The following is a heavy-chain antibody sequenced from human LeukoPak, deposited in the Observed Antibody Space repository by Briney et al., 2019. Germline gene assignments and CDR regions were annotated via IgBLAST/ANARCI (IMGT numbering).Heavy chain of an antibody. D-gene: IGHD2-21*02. CDR1: GFSLSTSGVG. CDR3: AHSPHYCGGDCYPPYYFDYWGQYYFDY. CDR2: IYWDDDK. Sequence: SGPTLVKPTQTLTLTCTFSGFSLSTSGVGVGWILQPPGKALEWLALIYWDDDKRYSPSLKGRLTITKDTSKNQVVLTMTNMDPVDTATYYCAHSPHYCGGDCYPPYYFDYWGQYYFDYWGQGTLVTVSS. V-gene: IGHV2-5*02. J-gene: IGHJ4*02.